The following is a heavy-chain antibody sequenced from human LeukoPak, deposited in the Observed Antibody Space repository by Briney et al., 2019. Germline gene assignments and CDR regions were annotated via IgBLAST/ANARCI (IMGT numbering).Heavy chain of an antibody. J-gene: IGHJ6*03. CDR3: ARPGILYDSTSYDYYYYYYMDV. Sequence: GASVKVSCKASGYIFTSYNMNWVRQAPGQGLEWMGIINPSGGSTNYAQKFQGRVTMTRDTSISTADMELSRLTFDDTAVYFCARPGILYDSTSYDYYYYYYMDVWGQGTTVTVSS. D-gene: IGHD3-22*01. CDR1: GYIFTSYN. CDR2: INPSGGST. V-gene: IGHV1-46*01.